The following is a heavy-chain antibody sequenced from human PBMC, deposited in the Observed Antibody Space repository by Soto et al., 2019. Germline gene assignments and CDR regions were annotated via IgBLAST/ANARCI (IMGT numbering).Heavy chain of an antibody. CDR2: IIPILGIA. J-gene: IGHJ3*02. CDR1: GGTFSSYT. D-gene: IGHD5-12*01. V-gene: IGHV1-69*02. CDR3: ASYSGYDSRFDAFDI. Sequence: ASVKVSCKASGGTFSSYTISWVRQAPGQGLEWMGRIIPILGIANYAQKFQGRVTITADKSTSTAYMELSSLRSEDTAVYYCASYSGYDSRFDAFDIWGQGTMVTVSS.